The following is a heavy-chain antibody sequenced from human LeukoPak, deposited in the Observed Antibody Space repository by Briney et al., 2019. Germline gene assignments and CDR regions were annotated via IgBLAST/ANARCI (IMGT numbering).Heavy chain of an antibody. D-gene: IGHD6-13*01. J-gene: IGHJ4*02. V-gene: IGHV1-18*01. CDR3: ARVFWRAAADFFHL. CDR1: GYKFFNYG. CDR2: ISGYNANT. Sequence: ASVKVSCKASGYKFFNYGISWVRQAPGQGLEWMGWISGYNANTNYAEKFQGRVTMTTDTSTDTAYMELRSLTSDDTAIYYCARVFWRAAADFFHLWGKGSLATVSS.